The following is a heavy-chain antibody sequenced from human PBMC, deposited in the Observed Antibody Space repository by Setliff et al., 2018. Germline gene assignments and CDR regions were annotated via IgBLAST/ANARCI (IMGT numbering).Heavy chain of an antibody. J-gene: IGHJ6*02. CDR1: GFTFTNAW. D-gene: IGHD2-2*01. CDR2: IKSKTDGRTT. Sequence: LRLSCAASGFTFTNAWMSWVRQAPGKGLEWVGRIKSKTDGRTTDYAAPVKGRFTISRDDSKNTLYLQMNSLKTEDTAVYYCITLSTIPLGVWGQGTTVTVSS. V-gene: IGHV3-15*01. CDR3: ITLSTIPLGV.